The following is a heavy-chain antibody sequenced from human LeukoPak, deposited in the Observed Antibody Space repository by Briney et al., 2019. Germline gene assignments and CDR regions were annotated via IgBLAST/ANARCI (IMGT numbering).Heavy chain of an antibody. V-gene: IGHV3-30*03. J-gene: IGHJ4*02. CDR1: GFTFSSYG. Sequence: GGSLRLSCAASGFTFSSYGMHWVRQAPGKGLEWVAVISYDGSKKYYADSVKGRFTISRDNSENTLYLRVNSLRAEDTAVYYCARDPRGMAVAGYFDFWGQGTLVSVSS. CDR2: ISYDGSKK. D-gene: IGHD6-19*01. CDR3: ARDPRGMAVAGYFDF.